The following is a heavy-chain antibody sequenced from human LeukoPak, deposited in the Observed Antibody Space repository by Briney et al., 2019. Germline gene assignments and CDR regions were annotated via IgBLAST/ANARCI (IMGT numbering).Heavy chain of an antibody. CDR3: ARHPILGYGGNQPLGY. D-gene: IGHD4-23*01. Sequence: PSETLSLTCAVYGGSFSGYYWSWIRQPPGKGLEWIGEINHSGSTNYNPSLKSRVTISVDTSKNQFSLKLSSVTAADTAVYYCARHPILGYGGNQPLGYWGQGTLVTVSS. CDR1: GGSFSGYY. J-gene: IGHJ4*02. V-gene: IGHV4-34*01. CDR2: INHSGST.